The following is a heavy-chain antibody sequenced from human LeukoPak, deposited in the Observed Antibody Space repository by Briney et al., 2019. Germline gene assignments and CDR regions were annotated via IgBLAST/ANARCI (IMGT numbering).Heavy chain of an antibody. CDR1: GFPFSSYW. CDR3: ARDGRDGFIDY. D-gene: IGHD5-24*01. Sequence: PGGSLRLSCAASGFPFSSYWMSWVRQAPGKGLEWVANLNEDGSKRYYVASVKGRFTISRDNAKNSLYLQMDSLTVEDTATYYCARDGRDGFIDYWAQGTLVTVSS. V-gene: IGHV3-7*01. CDR2: LNEDGSKR. J-gene: IGHJ4*02.